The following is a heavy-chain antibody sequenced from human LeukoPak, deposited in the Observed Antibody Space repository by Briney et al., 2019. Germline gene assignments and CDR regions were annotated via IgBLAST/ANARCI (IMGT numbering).Heavy chain of an antibody. CDR2: ISSSGSTI. CDR1: GFTFSSYE. D-gene: IGHD2-2*01. Sequence: AGSLRPSCAASGFTFSSYEMNWVRQAPGKGLEWVSYISSSGSTIYYADSVKGRFTISRDNAKNSLYMQMNSLRAEETAVYYCARYCSSTSCYDSGMDVWGQGTTVTVSS. J-gene: IGHJ6*02. CDR3: ARYCSSTSCYDSGMDV. V-gene: IGHV3-48*03.